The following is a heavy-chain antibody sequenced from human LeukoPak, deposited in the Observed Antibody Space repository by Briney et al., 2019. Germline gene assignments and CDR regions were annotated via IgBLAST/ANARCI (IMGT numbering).Heavy chain of an antibody. D-gene: IGHD3-22*01. CDR1: GFTFSSHW. V-gene: IGHV3-74*03. CDR3: ARESRNYYETTPYAPFVFDI. Sequence: PGGSLRLSCAASGFTFSSHWMHWVRQAPGKGLVWVSRIESYGSSKMYADSVRGRFTISRDNAKNTLYLQMNSLRAEDTALYYCARESRNYYETTPYAPFVFDIWGQGTMVTVSS. CDR2: IESYGSSK. J-gene: IGHJ3*02.